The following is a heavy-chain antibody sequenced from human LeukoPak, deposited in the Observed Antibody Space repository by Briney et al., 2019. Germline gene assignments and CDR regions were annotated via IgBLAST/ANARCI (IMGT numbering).Heavy chain of an antibody. J-gene: IGHJ4*02. Sequence: SVKVSCKASGGTFGSYAISWVRQAPGQGLEWMGGIIPIFGTANYAQKFQGRVTITTDESTSTAYMELSSLRSEDTAVYYCARSHVGYCSSTSCYYFDYWGQGTLVTVSS. V-gene: IGHV1-69*05. D-gene: IGHD2-2*01. CDR2: IIPIFGTA. CDR3: ARSHVGYCSSTSCYYFDY. CDR1: GGTFGSYA.